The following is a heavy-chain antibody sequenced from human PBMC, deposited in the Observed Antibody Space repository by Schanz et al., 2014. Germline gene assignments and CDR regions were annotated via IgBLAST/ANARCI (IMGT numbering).Heavy chain of an antibody. CDR1: GGSIRSGTYY. Sequence: QVQLQESGPGLVKPSQTLSLTCTVSGGSIRSGTYYWSWIRQPAGKALEWVGRVFPKGITNYNPSLKRRFTISLDTSKTRFSLALTSLTAADTAVYYCARDTTWRLDLWGRGTLVTVSS. D-gene: IGHD1-1*01. V-gene: IGHV4-61*02. CDR2: VFPKGIT. CDR3: ARDTTWRLDL. J-gene: IGHJ2*01.